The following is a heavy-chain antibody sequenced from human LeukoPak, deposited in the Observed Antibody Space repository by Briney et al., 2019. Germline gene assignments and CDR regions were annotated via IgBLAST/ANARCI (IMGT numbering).Heavy chain of an antibody. D-gene: IGHD2-8*01. CDR1: GYTFTSYA. CDR2: INAGNGNT. Sequence: ASVKVSCKASGYTFTSYAMHWVRQAPGQRLEWMGWINAGNGNTKYSQEFQGRVTITRDTSASTAYMELSSLRSEDMAVYYCARSLGYCTNGVCYPRDYFDYWGQGTLVTVSS. CDR3: ARSLGYCTNGVCYPRDYFDY. V-gene: IGHV1-3*03. J-gene: IGHJ4*02.